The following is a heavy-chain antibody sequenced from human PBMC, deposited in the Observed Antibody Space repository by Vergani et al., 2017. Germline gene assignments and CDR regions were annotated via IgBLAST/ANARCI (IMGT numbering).Heavy chain of an antibody. CDR3: AKDVRPGCWFLEYFDF. J-gene: IGHJ4*02. CDR2: ISGYGDNT. V-gene: IGHV3-23*01. Sequence: EVQFLESGGGLVQPGGSLRLSCEASGFTFSAYAMSWVRQAPGKGLEWVSAISGYGDNTYSADSVKGRFTISRDNSKNILYLQMNNLRAEDTAVYYCAKDVRPGCWFLEYFDFWGQGTLVTVSS. CDR1: GFTFSAYA. D-gene: IGHD2-15*01.